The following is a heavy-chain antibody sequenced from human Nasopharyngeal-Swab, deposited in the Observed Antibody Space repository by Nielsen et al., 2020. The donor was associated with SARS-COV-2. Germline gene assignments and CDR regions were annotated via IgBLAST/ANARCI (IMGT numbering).Heavy chain of an antibody. V-gene: IGHV4-59*01. CDR2: IYYSGST. Sequence: WIRQPPGKGLEWIGYIYYSGSTNYNPSLKSRVTISVDTSKNQFSLKLSSVTAAVTAVYYCARDQRSGWFDAFDIWGQGTMVTVSS. J-gene: IGHJ3*02. CDR3: ARDQRSGWFDAFDI. D-gene: IGHD6-19*01.